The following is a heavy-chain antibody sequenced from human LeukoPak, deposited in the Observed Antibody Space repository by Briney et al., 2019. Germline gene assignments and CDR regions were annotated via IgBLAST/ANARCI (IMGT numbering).Heavy chain of an antibody. CDR1: GFTFSSYI. Sequence: GGSLRLSCAASGFTFSSYIMNWVRQAPGKGLEWVSSISYTGTYIYYADSVKGRFTISRDNSKNTLYLQMNSLRAEDTAVYYCARGTYSSSWYPVYWGQGTLVTVSS. V-gene: IGHV3-21*01. J-gene: IGHJ4*02. CDR3: ARGTYSSSWYPVY. CDR2: ISYTGTYI. D-gene: IGHD6-13*01.